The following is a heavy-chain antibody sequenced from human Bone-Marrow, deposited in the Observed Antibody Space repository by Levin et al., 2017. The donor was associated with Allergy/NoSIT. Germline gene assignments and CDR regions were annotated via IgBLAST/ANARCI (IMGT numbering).Heavy chain of an antibody. D-gene: IGHD5-12*01. CDR3: ARDSVKDIVAIPRMDV. J-gene: IGHJ6*03. CDR2: ISSSSSYI. V-gene: IGHV3-21*01. CDR1: XXXXXVSR. Sequence: LSLTCAASXXXXXVSRRNGSHRGTGKGLEWVSSISSSSSYIYYADSVKGRFTISRDNAKNSLYLQMNSLRAEDTAVYYCARDSVKDIVAIPRMDVWGKGTTVTVSS.